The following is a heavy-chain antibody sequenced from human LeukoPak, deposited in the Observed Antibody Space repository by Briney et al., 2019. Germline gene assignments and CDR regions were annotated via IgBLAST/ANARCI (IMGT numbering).Heavy chain of an antibody. V-gene: IGHV3-21*01. D-gene: IGHD5-24*01. Sequence: AGSLTLSWAASGFIVSSYSMKWVRHAPGKELEWVSSISSTSTYIHYADSLKGRFTISRDNARNSLYLQINSLRVEDTAVYYCARVQRGEMATFDYWGQGTLVTVSS. CDR3: ARVQRGEMATFDY. CDR1: GFIVSSYS. CDR2: ISSTSTYI. J-gene: IGHJ4*02.